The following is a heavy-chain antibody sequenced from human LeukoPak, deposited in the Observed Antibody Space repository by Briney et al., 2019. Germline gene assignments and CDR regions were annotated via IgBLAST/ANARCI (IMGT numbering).Heavy chain of an antibody. CDR1: GFTFSSYS. CDR2: ISSSSSYI. Sequence: GSLRLSCAASGFTFSSYSMNWVRQAPGKGLEWVSSISSSSSYIYYADSVRGRFTISRDNAKNSLYLQMNSLRAEDTAVYYCARDNKYYYDSSGYFDYWGQGTLVTVSS. CDR3: ARDNKYYYDSSGYFDY. J-gene: IGHJ4*02. D-gene: IGHD3-22*01. V-gene: IGHV3-21*01.